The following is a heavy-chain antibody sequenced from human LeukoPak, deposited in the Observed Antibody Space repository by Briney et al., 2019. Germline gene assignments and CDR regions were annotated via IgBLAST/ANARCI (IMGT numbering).Heavy chain of an antibody. V-gene: IGHV3-30-3*01. D-gene: IGHD3-10*01. CDR1: GFTFSSYA. J-gene: IGHJ4*02. Sequence: GGSLRLSCAASGFTFSSYAMHWVRQAPGKGLEWVAVISYDGSNKYYADSVKGRFTISRDNSKNTLYLQMNSLRAEDTALYYCAKDKGSGSYHFDYWGQGTLVTVSS. CDR3: AKDKGSGSYHFDY. CDR2: ISYDGSNK.